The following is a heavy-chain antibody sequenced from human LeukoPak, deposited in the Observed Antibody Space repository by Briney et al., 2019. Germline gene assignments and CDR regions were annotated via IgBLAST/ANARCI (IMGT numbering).Heavy chain of an antibody. J-gene: IGHJ4*02. CDR3: ARGCSGSCAVDY. V-gene: IGHV1-2*02. D-gene: IGHD1-26*01. CDR1: GYTFTSYD. Sequence: ASVKVSCKASGYTFTSYDINWVRQAPGQGLEWMGWINPNSGGTNYAQKFQGRVTMTRDTSISTAYMELSRLRSDDTAVYYCARGCSGSCAVDYWGQGTLVTVSS. CDR2: INPNSGGT.